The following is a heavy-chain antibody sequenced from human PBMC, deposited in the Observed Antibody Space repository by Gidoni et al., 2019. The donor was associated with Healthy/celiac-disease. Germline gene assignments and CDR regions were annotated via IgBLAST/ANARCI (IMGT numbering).Heavy chain of an antibody. CDR3: AKTPGYGGNDWYFDL. V-gene: IGHV3-9*01. CDR1: GFPFDYYA. Sequence: EVQLVESGGGLVQPGRSLRLSCAASGFPFDYYAMHWVRQAPGKGLEWVSGISWNSGSIGYADSVKGRFTISRDNAKNSLYLQMNSLRAEDTALYYCAKTPGYGGNDWYFDLWGRGTLVTVSS. J-gene: IGHJ2*01. CDR2: ISWNSGSI. D-gene: IGHD4-17*01.